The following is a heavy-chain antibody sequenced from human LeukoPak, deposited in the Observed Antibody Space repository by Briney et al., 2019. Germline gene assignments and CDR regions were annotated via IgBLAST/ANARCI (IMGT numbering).Heavy chain of an antibody. CDR2: IIPILDIT. V-gene: IGHV1-69*04. J-gene: IGHJ4*02. Sequence: SVKVSCKVSGGTFGSYAISWVRQAPGQGFEWMGRIIPILDITNYAQKFQGRVSITADKSTNTAYMELSSLRSEDTAMYYCARDRRDGYKSLGFDYWGQGTLVSVSS. CDR3: ARDRRDGYKSLGFDY. CDR1: GGTFGSYA. D-gene: IGHD5-24*01.